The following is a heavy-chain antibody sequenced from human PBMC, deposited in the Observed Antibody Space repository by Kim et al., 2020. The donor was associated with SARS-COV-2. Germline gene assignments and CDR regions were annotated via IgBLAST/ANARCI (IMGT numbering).Heavy chain of an antibody. CDR3: ARDLGLFFGLDY. Sequence: YYLDSVKGRFTISRDNSKNMLYLQMNSLRDEDTAVYYCARDLGLFFGLDYWGQGTPATVSS. D-gene: IGHD3-3*01. V-gene: IGHV3-30*03. J-gene: IGHJ4*02.